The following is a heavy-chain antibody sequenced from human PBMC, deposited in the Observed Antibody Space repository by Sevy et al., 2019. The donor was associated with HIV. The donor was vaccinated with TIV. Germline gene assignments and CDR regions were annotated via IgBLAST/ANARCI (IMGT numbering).Heavy chain of an antibody. V-gene: IGHV4-59*01. J-gene: IGHJ5*01. D-gene: IGHD1-26*01. CDR2: IYYSGST. Sequence: SETLSLTCTVSGGSISSYYWSWIRQPPGKGLEWIGYIYYSGSTNYNPSLKSRVTISVDTSKNQFSLKLSSVTAADTAVYYCARLRSLVGTTTPAFDSWGQGILVTVSS. CDR1: GGSISSYY. CDR3: ARLRSLVGTTTPAFDS.